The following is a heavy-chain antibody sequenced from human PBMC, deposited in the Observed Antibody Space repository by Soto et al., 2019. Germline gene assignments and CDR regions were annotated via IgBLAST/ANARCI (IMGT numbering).Heavy chain of an antibody. D-gene: IGHD6-19*01. CDR3: AAVFPANSSGWPLDY. J-gene: IGHJ4*02. CDR1: GFTFTSSA. Sequence: SVKVSCKASGFTFTSSAVQWVRQARGQRLEWIGWIVVGSGNTNYAQKFQERVTITRDMSTSTAYMELSSLRSEDTAVYYCAAVFPANSSGWPLDYWGQGTLVTVSS. CDR2: IVVGSGNT. V-gene: IGHV1-58*01.